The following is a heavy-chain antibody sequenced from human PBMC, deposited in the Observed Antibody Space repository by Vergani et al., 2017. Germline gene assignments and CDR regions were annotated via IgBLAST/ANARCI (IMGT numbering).Heavy chain of an antibody. V-gene: IGHV4-38-2*02. D-gene: IGHD3-16*01. Sequence: QVQLQESGPGLVKPSETLSLTCTVSGDSISSGYYWGSIRQPPGKGLEWIATVFHSGSTYYNPSLRRRVTMSVETSKNQFSLKLSTLTAADTAVYYCARQFWVSQGVGAFESWGHGTEVSVSS. CDR1: GDSISSGYY. CDR2: VFHSGST. CDR3: ARQFWVSQGVGAFES. J-gene: IGHJ3*02.